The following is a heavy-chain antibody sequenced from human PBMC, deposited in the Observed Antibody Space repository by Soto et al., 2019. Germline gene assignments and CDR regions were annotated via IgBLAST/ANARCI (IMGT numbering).Heavy chain of an antibody. J-gene: IGHJ4*01. V-gene: IGHV3-15*07. D-gene: IGHD4-17*01. Sequence: PGGSLRLSCAAPEFIFSSSWMHWVRQAPGKGLEWVGRVKSETDGGTTDFAAPVKGRFAISRDDSKTMVYLDMNSLKTEDTAIYYCTLDAYMTNIIVRFDYRAHRTLVTGSS. CDR1: EFIFSSSW. CDR3: TLDAYMTNIIVRFDY. CDR2: VKSETDGGTT.